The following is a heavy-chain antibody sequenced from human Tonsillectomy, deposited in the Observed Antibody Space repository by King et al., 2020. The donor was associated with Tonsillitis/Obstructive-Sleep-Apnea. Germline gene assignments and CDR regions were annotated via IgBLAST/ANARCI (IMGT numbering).Heavy chain of an antibody. Sequence: VQLVESGGGLGKPGGSLRLSCAASGFTFSDYYMSWIRQAPGKGLEWVSYISTTSGYTNYADSVKGRFTISRDNAKNSLYLQLNSLRAEDTAVYYCARVYCSTTSCYQPAFDIWGQGTMVTVSS. CDR2: ISTTSGYT. J-gene: IGHJ3*02. V-gene: IGHV3-11*05. CDR3: ARVYCSTTSCYQPAFDI. D-gene: IGHD2-2*01. CDR1: GFTFSDYY.